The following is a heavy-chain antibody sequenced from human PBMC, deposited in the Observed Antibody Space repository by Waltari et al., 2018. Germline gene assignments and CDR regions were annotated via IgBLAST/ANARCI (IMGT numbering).Heavy chain of an antibody. J-gene: IGHJ3*02. V-gene: IGHV1-69*01. CDR3: ARRHYDILTENAFDI. CDR1: VGTFSSYA. CDR2: IIPIFGTA. Sequence: QVQLVQSGAEVKKPGSSVKVSCKASVGTFSSYAISWVRPAPGQGLEWMGGIIPIFGTANYAQKFQGRVTITADESTSTAYMELSSLRSEDTAVYYCARRHYDILTENAFDIWGQGTMVTVSS. D-gene: IGHD3-9*01.